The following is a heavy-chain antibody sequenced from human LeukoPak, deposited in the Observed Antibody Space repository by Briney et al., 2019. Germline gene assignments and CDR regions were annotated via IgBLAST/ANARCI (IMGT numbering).Heavy chain of an antibody. V-gene: IGHV3-30*18. CDR2: ISYDGSNK. D-gene: IGHD2-2*01. CDR1: GFTFSSYG. Sequence: GRSLRLSCAASGFTFSSYGMHWVRQAPGKGLEGVADISYDGSNKYYADSVKGRFTISRDNSKNTLYLQMNSLRAEDTAVYYCAKDDDVVVPAAISGPDYWGQGTLVTVSS. J-gene: IGHJ4*02. CDR3: AKDDDVVVPAAISGPDY.